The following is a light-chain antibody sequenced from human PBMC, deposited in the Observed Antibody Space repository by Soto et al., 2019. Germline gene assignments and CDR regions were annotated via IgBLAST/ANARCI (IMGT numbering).Light chain of an antibody. CDR3: QTFDTALSRV. CDR1: SSNIGAGYD. CDR2: GNS. Sequence: QLVLTQPPSVSGAPGQRVTISCTGSSSNIGAGYDVHWYQQLPGTAPKLLIYGNSNRPSGVPDRFSGSKSGTSASLAITGLRAEVEGDYTCQTFDTALSRVFGGGTKLTVL. J-gene: IGLJ2*01. V-gene: IGLV1-40*01.